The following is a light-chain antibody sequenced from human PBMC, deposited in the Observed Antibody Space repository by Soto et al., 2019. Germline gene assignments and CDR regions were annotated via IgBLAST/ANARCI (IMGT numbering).Light chain of an antibody. CDR1: QGISNY. Sequence: DIQMTQSPSSLSASVGDRVTITCRASQGISNYLAWYQQKPGKVPKLLIYAASTLQSGVPSRFSGSGSGTDLTLTISALQPEDVATYYCKKYNRAPYTFGQGTKLEIK. J-gene: IGKJ2*01. CDR3: KKYNRAPYT. CDR2: AAS. V-gene: IGKV1-27*01.